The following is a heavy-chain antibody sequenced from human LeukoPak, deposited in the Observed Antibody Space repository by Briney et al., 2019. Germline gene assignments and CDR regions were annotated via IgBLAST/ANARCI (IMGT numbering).Heavy chain of an antibody. V-gene: IGHV4-34*01. CDR2: INHSGYT. CDR1: GESSFSSYY. J-gene: IGHJ4*02. CDR3: SRQVVGNDY. Sequence: SETLSLTCAVYGESSFSSYYWSWIRQTPGGALEWIGEINHSGYTNYNPSLKSRVTLSIDTSKNQFSLRLNSVTAADTAVYYCSRQVVGNDYWGQGTLVTVSS. D-gene: IGHD3-22*01.